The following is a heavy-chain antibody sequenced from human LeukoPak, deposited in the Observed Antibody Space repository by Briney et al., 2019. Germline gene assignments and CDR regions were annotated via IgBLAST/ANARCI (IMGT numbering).Heavy chain of an antibody. V-gene: IGHV4-4*02. D-gene: IGHD2-21*01. J-gene: IGHJ4*02. CDR3: ARIEGGFDY. CDR2: IFHSGST. Sequence: SETLSLTCDVSGGSISSGHWWSWVRRPPGEGLEWVGEIFHSGSTNYNPSLKSRVTISVGKSKNQFSLKLSSVTAADTAVYYCARIEGGFDYWGQGTLVTVSS. CDR1: GGSISSGHW.